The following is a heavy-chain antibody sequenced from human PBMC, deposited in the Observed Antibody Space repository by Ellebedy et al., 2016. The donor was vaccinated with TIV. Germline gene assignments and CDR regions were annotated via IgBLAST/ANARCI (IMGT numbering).Heavy chain of an antibody. CDR3: ARGYYDSSGYYSVGWFDP. J-gene: IGHJ5*02. CDR2: IIPIFGTA. CDR1: GGTFSSYG. V-gene: IGHV1-69*13. D-gene: IGHD3-22*01. Sequence: AASVKVSCKASGGTFSSYGISWVRQAPGQGLEWMGGIIPIFGTANYAQKFQGRVTITADESTSTAYMELSSLRSEDTAVYYCARGYYDSSGYYSVGWFDPWGQGTLVTVSS.